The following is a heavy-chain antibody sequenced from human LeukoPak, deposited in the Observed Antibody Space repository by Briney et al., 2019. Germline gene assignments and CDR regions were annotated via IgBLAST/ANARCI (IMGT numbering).Heavy chain of an antibody. CDR3: ASYVCRYCSSTSLSLLWFGESFDY. D-gene: IGHD2-2*01. V-gene: IGHV1-18*01. CDR2: ISAYNGNT. Sequence: ASVKVSCKASGYTFTSYGISWVRQAPGQGLEWMGWISAYNGNTNYAQKLQGRVTITADESTSTAYMELSSLRSEDTAVYYCASYVCRYCSSTSLSLLWFGESFDYWGQGTLVTVSS. CDR1: GYTFTSYG. J-gene: IGHJ4*02.